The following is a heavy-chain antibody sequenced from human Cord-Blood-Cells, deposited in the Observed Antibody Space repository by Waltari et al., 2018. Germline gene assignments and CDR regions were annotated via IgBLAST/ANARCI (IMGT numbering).Heavy chain of an antibody. D-gene: IGHD3-16*02. V-gene: IGHV4-34*01. CDR2: INHSGST. CDR3: ARGSRTTWGSYRSGAFDI. CDR1: GGSFSGYY. J-gene: IGHJ3*02. Sequence: QVQLQQWGAGLLKPSETLSLTCAVYGGSFSGYYWSWIRQPPGKGLEWIGEINHSGSTNYNPSLKSRVTISVDTSKNQFSLKLSSVTAADTAVYYCARGSRTTWGSYRSGAFDIWGQGTMVTVSS.